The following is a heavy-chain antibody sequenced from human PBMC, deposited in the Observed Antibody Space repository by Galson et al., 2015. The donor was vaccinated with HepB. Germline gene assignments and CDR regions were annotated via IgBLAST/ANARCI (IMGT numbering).Heavy chain of an antibody. Sequence: SVKVSCKASGYTFTSYYMHWVRQAPGQGLEWMGIINPSGGSTSYAQKFQGRVTMTRDTSTSTVYMELSSLRSEDTAVYYCARRGGSYGADYYYYYMGVWGKGTTVTVSS. J-gene: IGHJ6*03. CDR3: ARRGGSYGADYYYYYMGV. CDR2: INPSGGST. V-gene: IGHV1-46*01. CDR1: GYTFTSYY. D-gene: IGHD1-26*01.